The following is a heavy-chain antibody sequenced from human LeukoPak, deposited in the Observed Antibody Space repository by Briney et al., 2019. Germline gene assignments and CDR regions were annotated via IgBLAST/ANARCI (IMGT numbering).Heavy chain of an antibody. Sequence: GGSLRLSCAASGFTFSSYGMNWVRQTPGKGLEWVSYISGSSSGIYYADFVKGRFTISRDNAKKSLYLQMNSLRDEDTAVYYYARARMDVWGQGSTVTVSS. CDR1: GFTFSSYG. CDR2: ISGSSSGI. V-gene: IGHV3-48*02. CDR3: ARARMDV. J-gene: IGHJ6*02.